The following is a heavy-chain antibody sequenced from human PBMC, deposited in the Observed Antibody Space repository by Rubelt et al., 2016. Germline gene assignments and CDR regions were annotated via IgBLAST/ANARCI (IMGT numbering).Heavy chain of an antibody. CDR2: VYYSGST. Sequence: QLQLQESGPGLVKPSETLSLTCTVSGGSISRSTYYWGWIRQPPGKGLEWIGSVYYSGSTYYNPSLKSRVTILVATSKTQFSLTLSSVTAADTAVYYCARGTPNYYYGLDVWGQGTTITVSS. CDR3: ARGTPNYYYGLDV. J-gene: IGHJ6*02. D-gene: IGHD1-1*01. V-gene: IGHV4-39*07. CDR1: GGSISRSTYY.